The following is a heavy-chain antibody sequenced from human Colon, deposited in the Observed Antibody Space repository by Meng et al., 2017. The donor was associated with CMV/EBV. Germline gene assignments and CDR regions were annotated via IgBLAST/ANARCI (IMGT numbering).Heavy chain of an antibody. J-gene: IGHJ4*02. Sequence: GESLKISCAASGFTFSSYAMSWVRQTPGKGLEWVSAISGSGGSTYYADSVKGRFTISRDKSKNTLYLQMNSLRAEDTAVYYCAKDVTGTPWGYFDYWGQGTLVTVSS. CDR1: GFTFSSYA. V-gene: IGHV3-23*01. CDR3: AKDVTGTPWGYFDY. CDR2: ISGSGGST. D-gene: IGHD2-21*02.